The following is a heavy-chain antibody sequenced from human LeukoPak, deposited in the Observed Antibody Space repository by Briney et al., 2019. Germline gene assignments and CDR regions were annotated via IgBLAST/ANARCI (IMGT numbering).Heavy chain of an antibody. Sequence: GGSLRLSCAASGFAFTTYGFHWVRQAPGKGLEWVAVIWYDGSNKYFADSVKGRFTISRDNSKNTIYLQMSSLRVEDTAVYYCAKDGRDPSSYYYMDVWGKGTTVTVSS. V-gene: IGHV3-33*06. J-gene: IGHJ6*03. CDR2: IWYDGSNK. CDR1: GFAFTTYG. D-gene: IGHD5-24*01. CDR3: AKDGRDPSSYYYMDV.